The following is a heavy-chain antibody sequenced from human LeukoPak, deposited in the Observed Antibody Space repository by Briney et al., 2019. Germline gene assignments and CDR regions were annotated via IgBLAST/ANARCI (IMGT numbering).Heavy chain of an antibody. Sequence: GGSLRLPCAASGFTFSSYSMDWVRQAPGKGLEWVSSISSSSSYIYYADSVKGRFTISRDNAKNSLYLQMNSLRAEDTAVYYCARGDSSSWAGNWFDPWGQGTLVTVSS. CDR3: ARGDSSSWAGNWFDP. CDR1: GFTFSSYS. D-gene: IGHD6-13*01. J-gene: IGHJ5*02. V-gene: IGHV3-21*01. CDR2: ISSSSSYI.